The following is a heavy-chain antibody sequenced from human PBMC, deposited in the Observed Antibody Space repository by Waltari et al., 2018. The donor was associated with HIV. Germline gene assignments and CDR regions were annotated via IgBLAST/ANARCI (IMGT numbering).Heavy chain of an antibody. CDR3: ARDDYINYWTTSANWFDP. D-gene: IGHD4-4*01. CDR1: GFIFPAYS. Sequence: EMQLLESGGGLVQPGGSLRLSCAASGFIFPAYSMSWVRQAPGRGLEWVAAISNGGYRTYYADSVKGRFAISRDHSNNTVSLQMNNLRVEDTAFYYCARDDYINYWTTSANWFDPWGQGTLVTVSP. CDR2: ISNGGYRT. V-gene: IGHV3-23*01. J-gene: IGHJ5*02.